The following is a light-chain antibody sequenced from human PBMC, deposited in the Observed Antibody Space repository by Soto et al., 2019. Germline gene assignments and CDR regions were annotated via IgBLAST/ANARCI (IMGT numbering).Light chain of an antibody. CDR2: DAS. CDR1: QSVSSY. V-gene: IGKV3-11*01. J-gene: IGKJ1*01. CDR3: KKGTNWPRGR. Sequence: EIVVTQYTDTLSLSPGERATLSCRASQSVSSYLAWYQQKPGQAPSLLIYDASNRATGIPARFSGSGSGTDFTLTISSLEHADFGVYYCKKGTNWPRGRFGQVGKVDIK.